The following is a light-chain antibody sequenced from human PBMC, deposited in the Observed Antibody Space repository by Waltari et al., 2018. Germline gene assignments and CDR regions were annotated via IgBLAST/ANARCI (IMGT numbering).Light chain of an antibody. CDR1: SSNIGTTY. J-gene: IGLJ3*02. V-gene: IGLV1-47*01. CDR3: AAWDDKLKAWL. Sequence: QSVLTQPPSASGTPGQRITVSCSGGSSNIGTTYVHWYQQLPGTAPKLLISWNNQRPSAVPDRFSGSKSGTSASLAISGLQSEDEADYFCAAWDDKLKAWLFGGGTKVTVL. CDR2: WNN.